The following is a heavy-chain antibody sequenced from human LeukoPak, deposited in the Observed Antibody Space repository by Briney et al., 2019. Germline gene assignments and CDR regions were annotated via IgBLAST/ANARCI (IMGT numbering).Heavy chain of an antibody. CDR1: GGSISSGGYS. CDR2: IYHSGST. J-gene: IGHJ5*02. Sequence: SETLSLTCAVSGGSISSGGYSWSWIRQPPGKGLEWIGYIYHSGSTYYNPPLKSRVTISVDRSKNQFSLKLSSVTAADTAVYYCARAYYGSGSYYEWRFDPWGQGTLVTVSS. D-gene: IGHD3-10*01. CDR3: ARAYYGSGSYYEWRFDP. V-gene: IGHV4-30-2*01.